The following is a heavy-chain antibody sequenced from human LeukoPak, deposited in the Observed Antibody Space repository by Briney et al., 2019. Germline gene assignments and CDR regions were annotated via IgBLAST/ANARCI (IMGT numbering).Heavy chain of an antibody. CDR2: ILVGSGNT. J-gene: IGHJ4*02. V-gene: IGHV1-58*01. CDR1: GFTFTSTA. CDR3: ASDPPYTSSSAW. D-gene: IGHD2-2*01. Sequence: SVKVSCKASGFTFTSTAVQWVRQARGQRLEWIGWILVGSGNTNYAQMFQERVTLTWDVSTSTAYLVLSSLRSEDTAIYYCASDPPYTSSSAWWGQGTLVTVSS.